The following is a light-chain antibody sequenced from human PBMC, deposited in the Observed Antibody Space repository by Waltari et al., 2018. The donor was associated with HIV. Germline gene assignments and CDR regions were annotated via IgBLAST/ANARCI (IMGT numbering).Light chain of an antibody. Sequence: SALTQPASVSGSPGPSVTIACPGTSSDFDLHNFLSWYQQPPGRAPQLIIFGVNYRPSGISSRFSASKSGDTASLTISGLQSGDEADYYCTTYTATDSLLIGSGTKLTVL. V-gene: IGLV2-14*01. CDR3: TTYTATDSLL. J-gene: IGLJ2*01. CDR1: SSDFDLHNF. CDR2: GVN.